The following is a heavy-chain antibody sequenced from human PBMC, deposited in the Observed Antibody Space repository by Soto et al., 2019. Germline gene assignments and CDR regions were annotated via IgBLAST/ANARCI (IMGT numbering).Heavy chain of an antibody. D-gene: IGHD2-8*01. CDR1: GFTFSNYA. V-gene: IGHV3-23*01. CDR2: IRSSGEST. J-gene: IGHJ6*02. CDR3: AKGGRRVLIPMDV. Sequence: QLLESGGGLVQTGGSLRLPCTASGFTFSNYAMSWVRQAPGKGLEWVSGIRSSGESTYYADSVKGRLTISRDNSKNMLYLQINSLRAEDTAVYYCAKGGRRVLIPMDVWGQGTTVTVSS.